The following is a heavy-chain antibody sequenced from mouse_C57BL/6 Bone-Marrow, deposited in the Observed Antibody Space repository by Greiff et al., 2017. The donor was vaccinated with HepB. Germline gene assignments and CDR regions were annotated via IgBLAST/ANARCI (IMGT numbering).Heavy chain of an antibody. J-gene: IGHJ2*01. D-gene: IGHD2-4*01. V-gene: IGHV1-76*01. CDR3: ARDDYVYFDY. CDR1: GYTFTDYY. Sequence: QVQLQQSGAELVRPGASVKLSCKASGYTFTDYYINWVKQRPGQGLEWIARIYPGSGNTYYNEKFKGKATLTAEKSSSTAYMQLSSLTSEDSAVYVCARDDYVYFDYWGQGTTLTVSS. CDR2: IYPGSGNT.